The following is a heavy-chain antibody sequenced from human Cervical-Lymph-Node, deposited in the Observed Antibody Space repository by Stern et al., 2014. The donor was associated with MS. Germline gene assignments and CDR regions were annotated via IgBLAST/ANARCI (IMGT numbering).Heavy chain of an antibody. D-gene: IGHD3-3*01. V-gene: IGHV2-5*02. J-gene: IGHJ5*02. CDR2: LYWDDDK. CDR3: AHRRANLWSGHTDWFGP. Sequence: QVTLRESGPTLVKPTQTLTLTCAVSGISLSTSGVGVGWIRQSPGKALEWLGLLYWDDDKRYSPSLKSRLTITKDSSRNRVVLTMTNMDPVDTATYYCAHRRANLWSGHTDWFGPWGQGTLVTVSS. CDR1: GISLSTSGVG.